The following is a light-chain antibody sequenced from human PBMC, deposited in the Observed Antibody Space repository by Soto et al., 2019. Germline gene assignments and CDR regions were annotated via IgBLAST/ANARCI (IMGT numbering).Light chain of an antibody. Sequence: EIVLTQSPGTLSLSPGERATLSCRASQSVSRSYVAWYQLKPGQAPRLLIYGASNRANGIPDRFSGSGSGTDYTLTISRLEPEDFAVYLCQQYGGSSTFGQGTRVEIK. V-gene: IGKV3-20*01. CDR3: QQYGGSST. CDR1: QSVSRSY. J-gene: IGKJ1*01. CDR2: GAS.